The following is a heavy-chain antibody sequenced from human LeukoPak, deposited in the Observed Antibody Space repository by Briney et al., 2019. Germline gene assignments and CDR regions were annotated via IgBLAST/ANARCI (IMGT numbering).Heavy chain of an antibody. CDR3: ARDTGYILNWFDP. CDR1: GGSFSGYY. D-gene: IGHD5-12*01. J-gene: IGHJ5*02. Sequence: SETLSHTCAVYGGSFSGYYWSWIRQPPGKGLEWIGEINHSGSTNYNPSLKSRVTISVDTSKNQFSLKLRSVTAADTAVYYCARDTGYILNWFDPWGQGTLVTVSS. CDR2: INHSGST. V-gene: IGHV4-34*01.